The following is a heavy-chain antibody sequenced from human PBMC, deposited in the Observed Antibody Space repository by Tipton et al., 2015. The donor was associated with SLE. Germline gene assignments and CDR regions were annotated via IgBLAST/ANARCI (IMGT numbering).Heavy chain of an antibody. Sequence: GSLRLSCAASGFTFSSYAMSWVRQAPGKGLEWVSAISGSGGSTYYADTVKGRFTISRDNAKNSLYLQMNSLRAEDTAMYYCARGSGYCSGGSCYYAFDIWGQGTMVTVSS. J-gene: IGHJ3*02. D-gene: IGHD2-15*01. CDR3: ARGSGYCSGGSCYYAFDI. V-gene: IGHV3-23*01. CDR1: GFTFSSYA. CDR2: ISGSGGST.